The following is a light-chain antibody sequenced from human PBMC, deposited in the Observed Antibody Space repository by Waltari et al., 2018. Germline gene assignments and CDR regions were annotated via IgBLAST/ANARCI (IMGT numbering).Light chain of an antibody. V-gene: IGLV9-49*01. CDR3: GADHGSGSNFVYV. CDR1: RRYSNYK. Sequence: QPVLTQPPSASASLAASVTLTCTLSRRYSNYKLDWYQQRPGKGPRFVMRVGTGGIVGSKGDGIPDRFSVLGSGLNRYLTIKNIQEEDESDYHCGADHGSGSNFVYVFGTGTKVTVL. J-gene: IGLJ1*01. CDR2: VGTGGIVG.